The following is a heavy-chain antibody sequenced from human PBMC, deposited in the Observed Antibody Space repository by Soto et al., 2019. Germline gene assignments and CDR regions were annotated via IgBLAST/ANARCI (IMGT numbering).Heavy chain of an antibody. V-gene: IGHV4-34*01. CDR2: INHSGST. J-gene: IGHJ3*02. Sequence: SGTVSLTCAVDDGFFSGYYWSWIRQPPGKGLEWIGEINHSGSTNYNPSLKSRVTISVDTSKNQFSLKLSSVTAADTAVYYCAKTLITIFGVVTYAFDIWGQGTMVTVSS. CDR3: AKTLITIFGVVTYAFDI. CDR1: DGFFSGYY. D-gene: IGHD3-3*01.